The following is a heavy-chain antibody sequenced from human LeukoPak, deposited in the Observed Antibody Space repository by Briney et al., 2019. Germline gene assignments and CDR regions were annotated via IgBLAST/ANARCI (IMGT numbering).Heavy chain of an antibody. CDR3: AKSAYYDASGYYREYYFDY. D-gene: IGHD3-22*01. CDR2: IYSDGST. Sequence: AGGSLRLSCAASGFIVSNNYMSWVRQAPGKGLEWVSVIYSDGSTYYADSVKGRFTISRDNSKNTLYLQMNSLRAEDTAVYYCAKSAYYDASGYYREYYFDYWGQGTLVTVSS. J-gene: IGHJ4*02. CDR1: GFIVSNNY. V-gene: IGHV3-53*01.